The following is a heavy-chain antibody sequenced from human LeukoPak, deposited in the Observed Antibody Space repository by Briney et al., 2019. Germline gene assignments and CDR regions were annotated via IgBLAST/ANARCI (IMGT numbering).Heavy chain of an antibody. CDR3: ARDSPVVAALDY. CDR1: GGSIKSNY. Sequence: SETLSLTCTVSGGSIKSNYWSWIRQPPGKGLEWIGYGYYSGSTNYNPSLKSRVTISLDTSKSQFSLKLSSVTTADTAVYYCARDSPVVAALDYWGQGTLVTVSS. V-gene: IGHV4-59*01. J-gene: IGHJ4*02. CDR2: GYYSGST. D-gene: IGHD2-15*01.